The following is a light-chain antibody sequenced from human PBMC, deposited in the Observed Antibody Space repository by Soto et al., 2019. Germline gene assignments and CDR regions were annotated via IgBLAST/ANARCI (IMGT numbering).Light chain of an antibody. CDR3: QAYDRNLSVFVV. J-gene: IGLJ2*01. CDR1: SSNIGAGYD. CDR2: GDT. V-gene: IGLV1-40*01. Sequence: QSVLTQPPSVSGAPGQRVTISCTGSSSNIGAGYDVHWYQQLPGRAPKLLIYGDTYRPSGVPDRFSGSKSGTSASLAITGLQAEDEGEYYCQAYDRNLSVFVVFGGGTKLTVL.